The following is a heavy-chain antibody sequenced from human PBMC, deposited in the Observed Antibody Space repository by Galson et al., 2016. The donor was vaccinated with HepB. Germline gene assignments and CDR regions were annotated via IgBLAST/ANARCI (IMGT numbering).Heavy chain of an antibody. CDR3: ARGPYATVTSVASFDP. J-gene: IGHJ5*02. CDR1: GGSLSGYY. CDR2: IYISGDT. V-gene: IGHV4-4*07. Sequence: SETLSLTCTVSGGSLSGYYWSWIRQPAGKAPEWIGRIYISGDTYYNPSLKGRVAMSLDTTKNQSSLSLRSVTAADTAVYYCARGPYATVTSVASFDPWGQGTVVTVSS. D-gene: IGHD4-17*01.